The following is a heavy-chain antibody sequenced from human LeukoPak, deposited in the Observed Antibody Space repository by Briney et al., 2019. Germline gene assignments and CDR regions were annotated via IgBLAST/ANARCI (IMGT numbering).Heavy chain of an antibody. CDR2: ISGSGGIT. J-gene: IGHJ5*02. V-gene: IGHV3-23*01. CDR1: GFTFSSYA. CDR3: AKDISSSSWYSIPNWFDP. Sequence: GGSLRLSCAASGFTFSSYAMSWVRQAPGKGLEWVSAISGSGGITYYADSVKGRFTISRDNSKNTLYLQMNSLRAEDTAVYYCAKDISSSSWYSIPNWFDPWGQGTLVTVSS. D-gene: IGHD6-13*01.